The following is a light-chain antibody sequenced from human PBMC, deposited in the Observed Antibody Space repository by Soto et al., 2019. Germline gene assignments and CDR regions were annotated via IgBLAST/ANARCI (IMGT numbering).Light chain of an antibody. Sequence: IVLTQSPATLSVSPGERATLSCRASQSLSSSQLAWYQQKPGQAPRLRIYGVSSRATGIPDRLSGSGSGTDFTLTISRLEPEDFAVYYCQQYSISYTFGQGTKVDI. CDR3: QQYSISYT. V-gene: IGKV3-20*01. CDR2: GVS. CDR1: QSLSSSQ. J-gene: IGKJ2*01.